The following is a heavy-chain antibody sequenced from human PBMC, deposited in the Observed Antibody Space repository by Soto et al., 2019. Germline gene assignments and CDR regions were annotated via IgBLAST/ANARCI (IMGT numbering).Heavy chain of an antibody. CDR2: ITVSANIM. V-gene: IGHV3-48*03. D-gene: IGHD6-13*01. CDR1: GFTFSTYE. Sequence: GGSRRRSCAAAGFTFSTYEFNWHRHAPRCALESLSYITVSANIMKYAVSGKVRFTISGDNAENSLHLHMRSMRVDDTVVYFCVRGIMRASAAASLDYWGQGTQVTVSS. CDR3: VRGIMRASAAASLDY. J-gene: IGHJ4*02.